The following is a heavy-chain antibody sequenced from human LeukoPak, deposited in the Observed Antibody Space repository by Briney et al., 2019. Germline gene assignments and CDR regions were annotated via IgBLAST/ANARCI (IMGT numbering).Heavy chain of an antibody. Sequence: PSETLSLTCAVYGGSFSGYYWSWIRQPPGKGLEWIGEINHSGSTNYNPSLKSRVTISVDTSKNQFSLKLSSVTAADTAVYYCARDKRDGYNLGGIYFDYWGQGTLVTVSS. CDR1: GGSFSGYY. CDR3: ARDKRDGYNLGGIYFDY. V-gene: IGHV4-34*01. D-gene: IGHD5-24*01. CDR2: INHSGST. J-gene: IGHJ4*02.